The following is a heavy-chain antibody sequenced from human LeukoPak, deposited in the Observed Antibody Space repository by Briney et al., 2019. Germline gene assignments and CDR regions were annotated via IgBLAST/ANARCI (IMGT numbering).Heavy chain of an antibody. V-gene: IGHV1-24*01. CDR2: FDPEDGET. CDR1: GYTLTGLS. J-gene: IGHJ4*02. D-gene: IGHD1-26*01. Sequence: ASVKVSCKVSGYTLTGLSMHWVRQAPGKGLEWMGGFDPEDGETIYAQKFQGRVTMTEDTSTDTAYMELSSLRSEDTAVYYCATSLGSTELLKGINYFDYWGQGTLVTVSS. CDR3: ATSLGSTELLKGINYFDY.